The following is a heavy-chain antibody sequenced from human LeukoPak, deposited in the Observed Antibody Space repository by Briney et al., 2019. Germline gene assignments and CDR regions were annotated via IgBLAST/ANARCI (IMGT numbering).Heavy chain of an antibody. CDR3: ATGTGYCSGGSCLGWFDP. CDR2: FDPEDGET. D-gene: IGHD2-15*01. Sequence: GASAKVSCKVSGYTLTELSMHWVRQAPGKGLEWMGGFDPEDGETIYAQKFQGRVTMTEDTSTDTAYMELSSLRSEDTAVYYCATGTGYCSGGSCLGWFDPWGQGTLVTVSS. J-gene: IGHJ5*02. CDR1: GYTLTELS. V-gene: IGHV1-24*01.